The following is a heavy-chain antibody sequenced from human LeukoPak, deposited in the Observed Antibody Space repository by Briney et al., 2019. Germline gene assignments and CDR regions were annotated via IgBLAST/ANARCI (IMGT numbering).Heavy chain of an antibody. Sequence: GGSLRLSCAASGFTFSSYAMHWVRQAPGKGLEWVTVISDDGRNKYYADSVKGRFTISRDKSNNTLYLQMNSLRAEDTAVYYCAKEPGYSSGYFDYWGQGTLVTVSS. V-gene: IGHV3-30*04. J-gene: IGHJ4*02. CDR2: ISDDGRNK. CDR3: AKEPGYSSGYFDY. CDR1: GFTFSSYA. D-gene: IGHD5-18*01.